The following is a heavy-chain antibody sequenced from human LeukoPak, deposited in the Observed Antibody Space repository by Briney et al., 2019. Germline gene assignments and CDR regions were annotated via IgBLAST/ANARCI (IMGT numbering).Heavy chain of an antibody. V-gene: IGHV4-34*01. Sequence: SETLSLTRGVEGASFSADYWSWVRQSPEKGLEWIGEINHSGRINYNPSLQSRVTISVDTPKNQFSLKLTSVTAADTAVYYCAGFSGGGNWFDPWGQGTLVTVSS. CDR2: INHSGRI. CDR1: GASFSADY. J-gene: IGHJ5*02. CDR3: AGFSGGGNWFDP. D-gene: IGHD2-15*01.